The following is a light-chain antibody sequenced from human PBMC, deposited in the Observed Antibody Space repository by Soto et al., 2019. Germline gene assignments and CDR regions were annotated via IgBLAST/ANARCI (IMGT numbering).Light chain of an antibody. CDR3: QQLNSYPGIT. Sequence: DIQLTQSPSFLSASVGDRVTITCRASQGINSYLAWYQQKPGKAPKLLIYAASTLQSGVPSRFSGSGSGTEFSLTISSLETVHEATYFCQQLNSYPGITFGQSTRLEIK. J-gene: IGKJ5*01. CDR2: AAS. CDR1: QGINSY. V-gene: IGKV1-9*01.